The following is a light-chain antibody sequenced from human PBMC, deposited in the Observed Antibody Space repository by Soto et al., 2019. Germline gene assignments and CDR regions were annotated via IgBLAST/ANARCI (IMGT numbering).Light chain of an antibody. J-gene: IGLJ2*01. Sequence: QSVPTQPPSVSRAPGQRVTISCTGSSSNIGAGYDVHWYQQLPGTAPKLLIYGNSNRPSGVPDRFSGSKSGTSASLAITGLQAEDEADYYCQSYDSSLSVLFGGGTQLTLL. V-gene: IGLV1-40*01. CDR2: GNS. CDR3: QSYDSSLSVL. CDR1: SSNIGAGYD.